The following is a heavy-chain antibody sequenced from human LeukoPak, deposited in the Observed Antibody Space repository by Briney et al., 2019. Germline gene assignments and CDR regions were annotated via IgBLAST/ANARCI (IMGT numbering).Heavy chain of an antibody. CDR3: AKDTSIGRYCTNGVCSPFDY. J-gene: IGHJ4*02. CDR2: ISDTGGTT. V-gene: IGHV3-23*01. D-gene: IGHD2-8*01. CDR1: GFTFSSYA. Sequence: GGSLRLSCAVSGFTFSSYAMSLGREAPGEGLEWGSAISDTGGTTYDADSVRGRFTISRDNSRSTLYLQMNRLRAEDTALYYCAKDTSIGRYCTNGVCSPFDYWGQGTLVTVSS.